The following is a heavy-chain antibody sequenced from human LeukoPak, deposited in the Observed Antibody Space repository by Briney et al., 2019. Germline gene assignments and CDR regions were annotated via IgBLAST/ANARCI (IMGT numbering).Heavy chain of an antibody. CDR3: ASSTRGYSYGLVGMDV. D-gene: IGHD5-18*01. Sequence: GGSLRLSCAASGFTFSSYSMNWVRQAPGKGLEWVSYISSSGSTIYYADSVKGRFTISRDNAKNSLYLQMNSLRAEDTAVYYCASSTRGYSYGLVGMDVWGQGTTVTVSS. V-gene: IGHV3-48*04. CDR2: ISSSGSTI. CDR1: GFTFSSYS. J-gene: IGHJ6*02.